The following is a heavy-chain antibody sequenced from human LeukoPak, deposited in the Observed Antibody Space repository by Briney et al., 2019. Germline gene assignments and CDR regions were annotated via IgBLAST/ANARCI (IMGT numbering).Heavy chain of an antibody. CDR1: GFTFSSYS. Sequence: GGSLRLSCAASGFTFSSYSMNWVRQAPGKGLEWVSSISSSSSYIYYADSVKGRFTISRDNAKNSLYLQMSSLRAEDTAVYYCARGMKPYYDYVRGSFAYYYMDVWGKGTTVTVSS. J-gene: IGHJ6*03. V-gene: IGHV3-21*01. CDR2: ISSSSSYI. D-gene: IGHD3-16*01. CDR3: ARGMKPYYDYVRGSFAYYYMDV.